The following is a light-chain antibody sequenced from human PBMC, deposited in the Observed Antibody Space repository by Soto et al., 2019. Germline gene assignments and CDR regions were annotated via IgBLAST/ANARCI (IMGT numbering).Light chain of an antibody. CDR2: VESSGTY. CDR3: ETWDTNTRV. V-gene: IGLV4-60*03. J-gene: IGLJ2*01. Sequence: QPVLTQSSSASASLGSSVKLTCTLNSGHSTYTVAWHQQQPGKAPRSLMKVESSGTYNKGGGVPDRFSGSSSGADRHLTIYNLRSEDEADYYCETWDTNTRVFGGGTKLTVL. CDR1: SGHSTYT.